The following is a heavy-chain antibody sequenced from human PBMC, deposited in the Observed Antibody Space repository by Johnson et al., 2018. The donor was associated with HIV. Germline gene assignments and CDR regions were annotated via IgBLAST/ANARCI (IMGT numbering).Heavy chain of an antibody. CDR2: ISYDGSSK. J-gene: IGHJ3*02. CDR1: GFTFSSYP. Sequence: QVQLVESGGGVVQPGRSLRLSCAASGFTFSSYPMHWVRQAPGKGLEWVAVISYDGSSKYYADSVKGRFTISRDNSKNTLYVQMNSLRAEDTAVYYCHDFWSGQGVDIWGQGTMVTVSS. V-gene: IGHV3-30-3*01. D-gene: IGHD3-3*01. CDR3: HDFWSGQGVDI.